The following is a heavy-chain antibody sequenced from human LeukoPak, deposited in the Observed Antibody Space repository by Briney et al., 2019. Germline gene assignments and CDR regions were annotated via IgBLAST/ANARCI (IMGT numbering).Heavy chain of an antibody. V-gene: IGHV3-21*01. J-gene: IGHJ4*02. CDR1: GFTFSLYS. Sequence: GGSVRLSCAASGFTFSLYSITWVRQTPGRGLEWVSSISSSGSYIYYADSVKGRFTVSRDNAKNSLSLQMNSLRAEDTAVYYCARGGHDGTYYLSYWGQGTLVTVSS. CDR3: ARGGHDGTYYLSY. CDR2: ISSSGSYI. D-gene: IGHD1-26*01.